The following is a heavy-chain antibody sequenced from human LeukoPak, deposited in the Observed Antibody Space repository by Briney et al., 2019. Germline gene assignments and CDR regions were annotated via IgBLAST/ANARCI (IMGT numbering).Heavy chain of an antibody. CDR1: GGSISSGDYY. CDR2: IYYSGST. J-gene: IGHJ4*02. D-gene: IGHD2-21*02. CDR3: ASCGGDCYSWDY. V-gene: IGHV4-30-4*01. Sequence: SETLSLTCTVSGGSISSGDYYWSWIRQPPGKGLEWIGYIYYSGSTYYNPSLKSRVTISVDTSKNQFSLKLSSVTAADTAVYYCASCGGDCYSWDYWGQGTLVTVSS.